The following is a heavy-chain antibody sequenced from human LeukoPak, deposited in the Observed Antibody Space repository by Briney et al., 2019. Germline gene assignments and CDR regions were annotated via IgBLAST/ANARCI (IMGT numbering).Heavy chain of an antibody. J-gene: IGHJ4*02. V-gene: IGHV4-59*01. CDR3: ARATREYSSGIGWTDFDY. CDR2: IYYSGST. Sequence: SETLSLTCTVSGGSISSYYWGWIRQPPGKGLEWIGYIYYSGSTNYNPSLKSRVTISVDTSKNQFSLKLSSVTAADTAVYYCARATREYSSGIGWTDFDYWGQGTLVTVSS. D-gene: IGHD6-19*01. CDR1: GGSISSYY.